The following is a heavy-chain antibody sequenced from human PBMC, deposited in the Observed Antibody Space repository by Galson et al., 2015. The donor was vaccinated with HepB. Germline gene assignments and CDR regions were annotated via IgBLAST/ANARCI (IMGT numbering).Heavy chain of an antibody. Sequence: SETLSLTCAVYGGSFSGYYWSWIRQPPGKGLEWIGEINHSGSTNYNPSLKSRVTISVDTSKNQFSLKLSSVTAADTAVYYCARLVVTGATQFDYWGQGTLVTVSS. J-gene: IGHJ4*02. CDR2: INHSGST. CDR1: GGSFSGYY. D-gene: IGHD1-26*01. V-gene: IGHV4-34*01. CDR3: ARLVVTGATQFDY.